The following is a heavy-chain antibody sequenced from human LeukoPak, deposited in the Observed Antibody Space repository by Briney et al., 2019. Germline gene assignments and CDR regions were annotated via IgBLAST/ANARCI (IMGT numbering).Heavy chain of an antibody. D-gene: IGHD6-13*01. CDR3: ARARYSSSWWDY. Sequence: PSQTLSLTCAVSGGSISSGGYSWSWIRQPPGKGLEWIGYIYHSGSTYYNPSLKSRVTISVDRSKNQFSLKLSSVTAADTAVYYCARARYSSSWWDYWGQGTLVTVSS. CDR1: GGSISSGGYS. CDR2: IYHSGST. J-gene: IGHJ4*02. V-gene: IGHV4-30-2*01.